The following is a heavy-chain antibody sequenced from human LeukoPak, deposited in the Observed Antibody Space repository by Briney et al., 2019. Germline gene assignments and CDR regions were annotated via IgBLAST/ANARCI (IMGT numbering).Heavy chain of an antibody. CDR1: GGTFSSYA. CDR3: ATDIHWEDSGSYFNY. D-gene: IGHD1-26*01. V-gene: IGHV1-69*05. J-gene: IGHJ4*02. Sequence: ASVKVSCKASGGTFSSYAISWVRQAPGQGLEWMGGIIPIFGTANYAQKFQGRVTITTDESTSTAYMELSSLRSEDTAVYYCATDIHWEDSGSYFNYWGQGTLVPVSS. CDR2: IIPIFGTA.